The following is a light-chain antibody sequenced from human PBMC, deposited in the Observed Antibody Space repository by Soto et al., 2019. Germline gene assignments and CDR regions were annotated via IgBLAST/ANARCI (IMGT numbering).Light chain of an antibody. CDR2: DAS. Sequence: EIVLTQSPATLSLSPGERATLSCRASQSVSSYLAWYQQKPGQAPRLLIYDASNRATGIPARFSGSGSGTDFTLTIISLEPEDFAVYYCQQRSNWPKTFGKGTKLEIK. CDR3: QQRSNWPKT. V-gene: IGKV3-11*01. CDR1: QSVSSY. J-gene: IGKJ2*01.